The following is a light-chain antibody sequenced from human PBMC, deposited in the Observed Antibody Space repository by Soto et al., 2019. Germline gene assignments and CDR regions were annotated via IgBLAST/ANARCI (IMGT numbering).Light chain of an antibody. J-gene: IGKJ1*01. Sequence: EIVLTQYPGTLALSPGERATLSCRASHSVSSSYLAWYQQKPGQAPRLLIYGASSRATGIPDRFSGSGSGTDFTLTISRLEPEDFAVYYCQQYGSSPWTFGQGTKVDIK. CDR3: QQYGSSPWT. CDR2: GAS. V-gene: IGKV3-20*01. CDR1: HSVSSSY.